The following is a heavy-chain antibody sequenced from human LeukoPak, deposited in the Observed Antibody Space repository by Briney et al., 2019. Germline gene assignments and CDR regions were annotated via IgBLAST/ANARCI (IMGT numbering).Heavy chain of an antibody. D-gene: IGHD6-6*01. J-gene: IGHJ4*02. CDR1: GFTFSDYY. V-gene: IGHV3-11*04. CDR3: ARDRGIIEYSSSRFEFYFDY. CDR2: ISSSGSTI. Sequence: GGSLRPSCAASGFTFSDYYMSWIRQAPGKGLEWVSYISSSGSTIYYADSVKGRFTISRDNAKNSLYLQMNSLRAEDTAVYYCARDRGIIEYSSSRFEFYFDYWGQGTLVTVSS.